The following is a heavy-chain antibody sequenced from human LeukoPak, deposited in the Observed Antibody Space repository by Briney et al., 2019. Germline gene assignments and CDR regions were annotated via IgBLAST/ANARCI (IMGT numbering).Heavy chain of an antibody. CDR3: TRVKPPIGRVSYYYYYMDV. D-gene: IGHD2-21*01. CDR1: GGSISSSSYY. V-gene: IGHV4-39*07. Sequence: SETLSLTCTVSGGSISSSSYYWGWIRQPPGKGLEWIVSIYYSGSTYYNPSLKSRVTISVDTSKNQFSLKLSSVTAADTAVYYCTRVKPPIGRVSYYYYYMDVWGKGTTVTISS. J-gene: IGHJ6*03. CDR2: IYYSGST.